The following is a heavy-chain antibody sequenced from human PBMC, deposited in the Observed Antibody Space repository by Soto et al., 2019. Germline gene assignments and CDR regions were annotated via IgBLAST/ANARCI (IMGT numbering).Heavy chain of an antibody. CDR1: GFTFTSDY. CDR2: INPSGGST. V-gene: IGHV1-46*01. Sequence: ASVKGSWKAAGFTFTSDYMHWGRQAPGQGLEWMGIINPSGGSTSYAQKFQGRVTMTRDTSTSTVYMELSSLRSEDTAVYYCARVVDPGGDYWGQGTLVTVSS. CDR3: ARVVDPGGDY. D-gene: IGHD3-10*01. J-gene: IGHJ4*02.